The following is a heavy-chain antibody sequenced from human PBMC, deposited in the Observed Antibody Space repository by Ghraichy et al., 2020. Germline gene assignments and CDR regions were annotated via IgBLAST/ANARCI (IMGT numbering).Heavy chain of an antibody. CDR3: ARDGIVGARATVDY. V-gene: IGHV3-48*01. D-gene: IGHD1-26*01. J-gene: IGHJ4*02. CDR1: GFTFSSYS. CDR2: ISSSASPI. Sequence: GGSLRLSCAASGFTFSSYSMNWVRQAPGQGLEWVSYISSSASPIFYADSVKGRFTISRDNAENSLFLQMNSLRAEDTAVYYCARDGIVGARATVDYWGQGTLVTVSS.